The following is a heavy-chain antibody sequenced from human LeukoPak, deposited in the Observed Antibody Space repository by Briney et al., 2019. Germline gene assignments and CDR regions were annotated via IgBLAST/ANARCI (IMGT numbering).Heavy chain of an antibody. J-gene: IGHJ5*02. CDR1: GYTFTSYG. D-gene: IGHD4-17*01. CDR3: ARGYMTTIIEWFDP. CDR2: INPNNGNT. V-gene: IGHV1-18*01. Sequence: ASVKVSCKPSGYTFTSYGISWVRQAPGPGLEWMGWINPNNGNTTYAQNLQGRVTMTTDTSTSTAYMELRSLRSDDTAVYYCARGYMTTIIEWFDPWGQGTLVTVSS.